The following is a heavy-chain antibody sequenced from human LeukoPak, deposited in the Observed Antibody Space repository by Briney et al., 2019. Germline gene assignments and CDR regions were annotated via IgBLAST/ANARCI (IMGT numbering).Heavy chain of an antibody. V-gene: IGHV4-34*01. D-gene: IGHD5-12*01. CDR3: ASGGGLVANH. J-gene: IGHJ5*02. CDR2: INHSGST. Sequence: PSETLSLTCAVYGGSFSGYYWSWIRRPPGKGLEWIGEINHSGSTNYNPSLKSRVTISVDTSKNQFSLKLSSVTAADTAVYYCASGGGLVANHWGQGTLVTVSS. CDR1: GGSFSGYY.